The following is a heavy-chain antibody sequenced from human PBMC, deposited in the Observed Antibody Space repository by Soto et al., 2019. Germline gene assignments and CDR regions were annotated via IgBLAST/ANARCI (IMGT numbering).Heavy chain of an antibody. CDR3: ARGDISSDYLNPTYAMDV. CDR2: ISSDGGAT. D-gene: IGHD5-12*01. V-gene: IGHV3-74*01. CDR1: GFTFSHHL. J-gene: IGHJ6*02. Sequence: GGSLRLSCAASGFTFSHHLMHWVRQAPGKGLVWVARISSDGGATNYAESVKGRFTISRDNTKNTLYVQMSSLTTEDTAVYYCARGDISSDYLNPTYAMDVWGQATTVTVSS.